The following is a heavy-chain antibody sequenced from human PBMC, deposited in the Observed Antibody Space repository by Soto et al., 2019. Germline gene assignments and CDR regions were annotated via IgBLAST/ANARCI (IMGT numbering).Heavy chain of an antibody. CDR3: ARDGVTTPGPFDY. Sequence: PGGSLRLSCAASGFTFSSYSMNWVRQAPGKGLEWVSSISSSSSYIYYADSVKGRFTISRDNAKNSLYLQMNSLRAEDTAVYYCARDGVTTPGPFDYWGQGTLVTVSS. CDR2: ISSSSSYI. D-gene: IGHD3-22*01. CDR1: GFTFSSYS. J-gene: IGHJ4*02. V-gene: IGHV3-21*01.